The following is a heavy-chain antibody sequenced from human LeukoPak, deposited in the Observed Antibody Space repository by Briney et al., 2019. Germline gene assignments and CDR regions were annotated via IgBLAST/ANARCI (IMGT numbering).Heavy chain of an antibody. CDR3: ASLVGARNY. J-gene: IGHJ4*02. D-gene: IGHD1-26*01. Sequence: SETLSLTCAVYGGSFRGYYWSWIRQPPGKGLEWIGEINHSGSTNYNPSLKSRVTISVDTSKNQFSLRLSSVTAADTAVYYCASLVGARNYWGQGTLVTVSS. CDR2: INHSGST. CDR1: GGSFRGYY. V-gene: IGHV4-34*01.